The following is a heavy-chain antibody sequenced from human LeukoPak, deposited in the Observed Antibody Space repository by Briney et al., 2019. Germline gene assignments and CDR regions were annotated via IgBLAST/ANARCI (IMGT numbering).Heavy chain of an antibody. D-gene: IGHD6-19*01. CDR2: ISADVDGT. Sequence: GSLRLSCAASGFTFDKYAMHWVRQRPGNGLEWVSLISADVDGTHYADSARGRFTISRDNSKNSLYLQMNSLRPEDTALYYCAKDMTYAGGWGIDSWGQGTLVTVSS. V-gene: IGHV3-43*02. CDR1: GFTFDKYA. CDR3: AKDMTYAGGWGIDS. J-gene: IGHJ4*02.